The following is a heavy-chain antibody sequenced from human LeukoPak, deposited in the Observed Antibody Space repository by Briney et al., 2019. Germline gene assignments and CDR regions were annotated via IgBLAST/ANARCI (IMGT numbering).Heavy chain of an antibody. D-gene: IGHD3-10*01. CDR1: GFTFSSYD. CDR3: ARAPVVRGEGYYYYYGMDV. J-gene: IGHJ6*02. V-gene: IGHV3-13*01. CDR2: IGTAGDT. Sequence: GGSLRLSCAASGFTFSSYDMHWVRQATGKGLEWVSAIGTAGDTYYPGSVKGRFTISRENAKNSLYLQMNSPRAGDTAVYYCARAPVVRGEGYYYYYGMDVWGQGTTVTVSS.